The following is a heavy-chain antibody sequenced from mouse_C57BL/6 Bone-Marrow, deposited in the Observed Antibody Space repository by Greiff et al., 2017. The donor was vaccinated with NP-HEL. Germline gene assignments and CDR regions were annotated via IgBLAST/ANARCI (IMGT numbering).Heavy chain of an antibody. CDR1: GFTFSSYG. CDR2: ISSGGSYT. Sequence: DVKLVESGGDLVKPGGSLKLSCAASGFTFSSYGMSWVRQTPDKRLEWVATISSGGSYTYYPDSVKGRFTISRDNAKNTLYLQMSSLKSEDTAMYYCARQTLNRYYFDYWGQGTTLTVSS. CDR3: ARQTLNRYYFDY. V-gene: IGHV5-6*02. J-gene: IGHJ2*01.